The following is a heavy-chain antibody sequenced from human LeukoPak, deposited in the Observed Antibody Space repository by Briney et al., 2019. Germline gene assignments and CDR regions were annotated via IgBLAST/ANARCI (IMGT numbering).Heavy chain of an antibody. V-gene: IGHV4-61*01. CDR3: ARNRRGDYYYGMDV. Sequence: PSETLSLTCTVSGGSVSSGSYYWSWIRQPPGKGLEWIGYIYYSGSTNYNPSLKSRVTISVDTSKNQFSLKLSSVTAADTAVYYCARNRRGDYYYGMDVWGKGTTVTVSS. CDR1: GGSVSSGSYY. CDR2: IYYSGST. J-gene: IGHJ6*04. D-gene: IGHD1-14*01.